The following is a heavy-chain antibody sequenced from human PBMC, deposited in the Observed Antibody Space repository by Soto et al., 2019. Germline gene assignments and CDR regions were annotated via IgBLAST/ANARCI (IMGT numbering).Heavy chain of an antibody. Sequence: QITLKESGPTLVKPTQTLTLTCMFSGFSLTTSGAAVAWIRQSPGKALEWLALIYWDDDKRYNPSLKSRLTITKDPSKNQVVLTMTNMDPVDTGTYYCAHRPVVVGAYYFDYWGQGTLVTVSS. D-gene: IGHD2-21*01. CDR2: IYWDDDK. J-gene: IGHJ4*02. CDR3: AHRPVVVGAYYFDY. V-gene: IGHV2-5*02. CDR1: GFSLTTSGAA.